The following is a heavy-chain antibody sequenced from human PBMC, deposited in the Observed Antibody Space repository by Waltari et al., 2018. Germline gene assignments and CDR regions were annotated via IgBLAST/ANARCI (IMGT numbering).Heavy chain of an antibody. CDR3: AKDRLSAGPQTDAFDI. Sequence: EVQLLESGGGLVQPGGSLRLSCAASGFTFSSYAWRWVCHAPGKGLEWVTAISGSGGSTYSADSVKGRFTISRDNSKNTLYLQMNSLRAEDTAVYYCAKDRLSAGPQTDAFDIWGQGTMVTVSS. V-gene: IGHV3-23*01. CDR2: ISGSGGST. J-gene: IGHJ3*02. CDR1: GFTFSSYA. D-gene: IGHD3-3*01.